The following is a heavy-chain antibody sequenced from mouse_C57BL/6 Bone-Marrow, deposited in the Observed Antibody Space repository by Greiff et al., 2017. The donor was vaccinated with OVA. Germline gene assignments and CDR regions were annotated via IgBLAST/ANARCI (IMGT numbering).Heavy chain of an antibody. CDR1: GIDISRYW. J-gene: IGHJ2*01. CDR3: ARNWDVGFDY. V-gene: IGHV4-1*01. Sequence: EASGIDISRYWMSWVRRAPGKGLEWLGEINPDSRTINYAPSLKDKFIISRDNAKNTLYLQMSKVRSEDTALYYCARNWDVGFDYWGQGTTLTVSS. D-gene: IGHD4-1*01. CDR2: INPDSRTI.